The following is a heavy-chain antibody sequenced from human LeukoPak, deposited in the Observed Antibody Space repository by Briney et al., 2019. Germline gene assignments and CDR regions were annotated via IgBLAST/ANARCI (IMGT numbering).Heavy chain of an antibody. Sequence: GGSLRLSCAASGFTFSSYEMNWVRQAPGKGLEWVSGISGSGGSTYYADSVKGRFTISRDNYNNTVYMQMNSLRAEDTALYYCAKGTTTDDVTFDFWGQGTMVIVSS. CDR1: GFTFSSYE. CDR3: AKGTTTDDVTFDF. CDR2: ISGSGGST. D-gene: IGHD4-17*01. J-gene: IGHJ3*01. V-gene: IGHV3-23*01.